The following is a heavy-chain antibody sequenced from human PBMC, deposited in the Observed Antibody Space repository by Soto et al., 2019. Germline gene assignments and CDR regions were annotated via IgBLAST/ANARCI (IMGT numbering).Heavy chain of an antibody. CDR3: ARGWSSSWPY. V-gene: IGHV4-59*01. J-gene: IGHJ4*02. CDR1: SGSISSYF. CDR2: KYDTGST. D-gene: IGHD6-13*01. Sequence: KTXETLSLTCTVSSGSISSYFWSWIRQAPGKGLEWIAFKYDTGSTNYNPSLKGRVSISVDASKNQISLTVNSVTAADTAVYYCARGWSSSWPYWGQGILVTVSS.